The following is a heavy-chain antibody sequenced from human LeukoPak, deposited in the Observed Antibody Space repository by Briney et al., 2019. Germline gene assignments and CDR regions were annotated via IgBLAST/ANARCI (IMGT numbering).Heavy chain of an antibody. J-gene: IGHJ4*02. Sequence: GESLKISCKGSGYSFTSYWIGWVRQMPGKGLEWMGIIYPGDSDTRYSPSFQGQVTISADKSINTAYLHWSSLRASDTAMYYCARQAATAVDLWGQGTLVTVSS. CDR3: ARQAATAVDL. CDR2: IYPGDSDT. V-gene: IGHV5-51*01. CDR1: GYSFTSYW. D-gene: IGHD1-26*01.